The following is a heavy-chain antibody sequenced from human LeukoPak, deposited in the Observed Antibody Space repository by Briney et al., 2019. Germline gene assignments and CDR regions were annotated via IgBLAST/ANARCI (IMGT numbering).Heavy chain of an antibody. CDR2: INPSGGST. Sequence: ASVEVSCKASGGTFSSYAISWVRQAPGQGLEWMGLINPSGGSTSYAQKFQGRVTMTRDTSTSTVYMELSSLRSEDTAVYYCARGMCSGGSCYSDDYWGQGTLVTVSS. CDR1: GGTFSSYA. J-gene: IGHJ4*02. V-gene: IGHV1-46*01. D-gene: IGHD2-15*01. CDR3: ARGMCSGGSCYSDDY.